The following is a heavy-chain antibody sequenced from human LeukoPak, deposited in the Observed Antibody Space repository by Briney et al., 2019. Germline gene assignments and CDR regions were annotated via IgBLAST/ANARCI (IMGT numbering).Heavy chain of an antibody. CDR3: ARHAIYSGDYSYWFDP. CDR2: IYYSGST. CDR1: GGSISSGDYY. J-gene: IGHJ5*02. V-gene: IGHV4-30-4*08. D-gene: IGHD1-26*01. Sequence: SQTLSLTCTVSGGSISSGDYYWSWIRQHPGKGLEWIGYIYYSGSTNYNPSLKSRASISLDTSKNLCSLSLSSVTAADTAVYYCARHAIYSGDYSYWFDPWGLGTLVTVSS.